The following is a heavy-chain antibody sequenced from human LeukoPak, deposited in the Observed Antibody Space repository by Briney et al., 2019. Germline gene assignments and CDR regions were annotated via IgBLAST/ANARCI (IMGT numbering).Heavy chain of an antibody. J-gene: IGHJ4*02. V-gene: IGHV4-4*02. Sequence: PSGTLSLTCAASGFTISSNNLRWVGRQPPEGVQWVTGEIYHGGSTNYNPSLKSRIAMSVDRSRNQFSLQLSSVTAADTAVYYCAKGEDYGSGTVHFASWGQGTLVTVSS. CDR2: IYHGGST. CDR1: GFTISSNNL. CDR3: AKGEDYGSGTVHFAS. D-gene: IGHD3-10*01.